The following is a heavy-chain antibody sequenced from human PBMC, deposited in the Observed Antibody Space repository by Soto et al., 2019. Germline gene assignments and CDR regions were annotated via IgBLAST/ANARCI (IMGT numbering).Heavy chain of an antibody. Sequence: GGSPRLSCAASGFTFGSYGMHWVRQAPGKGLEWVAVISYDGSNKYYADSVKGRFTISRDNSKNTLYLQMNSLRAEDTAVYYCAKDGRAAAGFAGRYYYYYGMDVWGQGTTVTVSS. D-gene: IGHD6-13*01. CDR1: GFTFGSYG. CDR2: ISYDGSNK. J-gene: IGHJ6*02. V-gene: IGHV3-30*18. CDR3: AKDGRAAAGFAGRYYYYYGMDV.